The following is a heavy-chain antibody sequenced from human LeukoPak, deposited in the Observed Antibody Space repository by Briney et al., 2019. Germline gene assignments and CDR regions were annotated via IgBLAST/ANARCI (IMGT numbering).Heavy chain of an antibody. V-gene: IGHV1-46*01. CDR3: ARDPGATYCSSTSCHIFDY. J-gene: IGHJ4*02. D-gene: IGHD2-2*02. Sequence: ASVKVSCKASGYTFTSYYMHWVRQAPGQGLEWMGIINPSGGSTSYAQKFQGRVTMTRDTSTSTVYVELSSLRSEDTAVYYCARDPGATYCSSTSCHIFDYWGQGTLVTVSS. CDR2: INPSGGST. CDR1: GYTFTSYY.